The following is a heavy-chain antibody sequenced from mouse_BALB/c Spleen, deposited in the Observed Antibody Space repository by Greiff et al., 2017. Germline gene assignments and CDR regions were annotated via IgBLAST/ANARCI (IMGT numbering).Heavy chain of an antibody. D-gene: IGHD1-1*01. CDR1: GYSFTGYN. CDR3: ARKGRDHYYGSSSYWYSDV. V-gene: IGHV1-39*01. Sequence: EVQLQQSGPELEKPGASVKISCKASGYSFTGYNMNWVKQSNGKSLEWIGNIDPYYGGTSYNQKFKGKATLTVDKSSSTAYMQLKSLTSEDSAVYYCARKGRDHYYGSSSYWYSDVWGAGTTVTVSS. J-gene: IGHJ1*01. CDR2: IDPYYGGT.